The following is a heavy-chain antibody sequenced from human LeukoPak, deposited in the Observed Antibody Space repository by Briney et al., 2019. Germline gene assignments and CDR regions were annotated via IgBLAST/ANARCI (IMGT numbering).Heavy chain of an antibody. Sequence: GGSLRLSCAASAFTFSNYWMHWVRQAPGKGLVWVSRINSDGSGTAYADFVKGRFSTSRDNAKNTLYLQMTSLRAEDTAVYYCVRDDGGAGQNFDYWGQGTLVTVSS. CDR3: VRDDGGAGQNFDY. V-gene: IGHV3-74*01. CDR1: AFTFSNYW. CDR2: INSDGSGT. D-gene: IGHD3-16*01. J-gene: IGHJ4*02.